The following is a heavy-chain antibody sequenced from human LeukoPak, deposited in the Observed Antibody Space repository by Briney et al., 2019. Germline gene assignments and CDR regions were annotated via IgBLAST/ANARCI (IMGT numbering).Heavy chain of an antibody. D-gene: IGHD6-13*01. Sequence: ASVRVSSTASGYTFTIYYMHWVRQAPGQGLERMGIINPSGGSTTSTQRFQGRVTMTRDTSTSTIYMELSSLRAEDTAVYYCARDYGYTSSRSYFDCWGQGTLVTVSS. CDR2: INPSGGST. J-gene: IGHJ4*02. V-gene: IGHV1-46*01. CDR3: ARDYGYTSSRSYFDC. CDR1: GYTFTIYY.